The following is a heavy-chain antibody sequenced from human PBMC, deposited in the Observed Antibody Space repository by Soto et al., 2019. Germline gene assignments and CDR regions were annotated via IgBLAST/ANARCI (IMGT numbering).Heavy chain of an antibody. CDR2: INPNSGGT. V-gene: IGHV1-2*04. CDR3: ARALLRLGELSWGAYYYYGMDV. Sequence: GASVKVSCKASGYTFTGYYMHWVRQAPGQGLEWMGWINPNSGGTNYAQKFQGWVTMTRDTSISTAYMELSRLRSDDTAVYYCARALLRLGELSWGAYYYYGMDVWGQGTTVTVSS. CDR1: GYTFTGYY. J-gene: IGHJ6*02. D-gene: IGHD3-16*02.